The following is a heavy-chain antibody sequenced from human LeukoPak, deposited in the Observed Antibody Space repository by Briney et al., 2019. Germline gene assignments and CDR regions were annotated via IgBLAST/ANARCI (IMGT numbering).Heavy chain of an antibody. J-gene: IGHJ4*02. CDR2: IYHSGST. V-gene: IGHV4-4*02. CDR1: GGSISSSNW. Sequence: PSETLSLTCAVSGGSISSSNWWSWVRQPPGKGLEWIGEIYHSGSTNYNPSLKSRVTISVDTSKNQFSLKLSSVTAADTAVYYCAIQRIAAAGLFDYWGQGTLVTVSS. D-gene: IGHD6-13*01. CDR3: AIQRIAAAGLFDY.